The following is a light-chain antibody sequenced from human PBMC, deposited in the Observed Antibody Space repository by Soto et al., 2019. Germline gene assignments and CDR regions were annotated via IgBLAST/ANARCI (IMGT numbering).Light chain of an antibody. V-gene: IGKV3-20*01. Sequence: EIVLTQSPGTLSLSPGERATLSCRASQSISSSYLAWYQQKPGQAPRLLIYGASSRATGIPDRFSGSGSGTDFTLTISRLEPEDFAVYYCKQYSRSPLTFGPGTKVDIK. CDR3: KQYSRSPLT. CDR1: QSISSSY. CDR2: GAS. J-gene: IGKJ3*01.